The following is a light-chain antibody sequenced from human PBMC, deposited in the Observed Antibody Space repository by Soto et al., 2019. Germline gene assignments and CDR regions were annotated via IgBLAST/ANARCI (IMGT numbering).Light chain of an antibody. Sequence: QSVLTQPPSASGSPVQSVTISCTGTSSDVGDYNYVSWYQQYPGRAPKLMIYEVTKRPSGVPDRFSGSKSGNTASLTVSGLQAEDEADYYCSSYAASNNFYFVFGGGTKVTVL. CDR2: EVT. V-gene: IGLV2-8*01. CDR1: SSDVGDYNY. J-gene: IGLJ3*02. CDR3: SSYAASNNFYFV.